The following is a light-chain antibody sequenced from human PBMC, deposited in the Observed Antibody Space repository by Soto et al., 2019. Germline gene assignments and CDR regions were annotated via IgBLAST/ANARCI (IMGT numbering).Light chain of an antibody. CDR2: RTD. J-gene: IGLJ3*02. V-gene: IGLV1-47*01. Sequence: QPVLTQPPSVSGPPGQRVTISCSGSTSNIGSNYVYWYQQLPGTAPRLLIFRTDQRPSGVPDRFSASKSDNSASLAIRGLRSEDEADYHCASWDDSLNGWVFGGGTKLTVL. CDR3: ASWDDSLNGWV. CDR1: TSNIGSNY.